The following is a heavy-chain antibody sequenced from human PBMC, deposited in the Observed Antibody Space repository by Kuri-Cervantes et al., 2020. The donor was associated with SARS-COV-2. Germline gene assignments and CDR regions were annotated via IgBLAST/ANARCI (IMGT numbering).Heavy chain of an antibody. V-gene: IGHV3-73*01. J-gene: IGHJ4*02. CDR1: GFLFSAYA. CDR3: TTLIDY. Sequence: GESLKISCEVSGFLFSAYAIHWVRQGSGKGLEWVGRVRGRANNYATAYAASVKGRFTISRDDSKNMVYLQMNSLKTEHTAVYYCTTLIDYWGQGALVTVSS. CDR2: VRGRANNYAT.